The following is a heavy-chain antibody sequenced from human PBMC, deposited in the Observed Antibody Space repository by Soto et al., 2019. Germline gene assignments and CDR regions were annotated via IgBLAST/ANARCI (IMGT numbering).Heavy chain of an antibody. CDR3: ARDRRFLEWPDIQRPTQNYYGMDV. Sequence: PSETLSLTCTVSGGSISSYYWSWIRQPPGKGLEWIGYIYYSGSTNYNSSLKSRVTISVDTSKNQFSLKLSSVTAADTAVYYCARDRRFLEWPDIQRPTQNYYGMDVWGQGTTVTVSS. CDR2: IYYSGST. CDR1: GGSISSYY. J-gene: IGHJ6*02. D-gene: IGHD3-3*01. V-gene: IGHV4-59*01.